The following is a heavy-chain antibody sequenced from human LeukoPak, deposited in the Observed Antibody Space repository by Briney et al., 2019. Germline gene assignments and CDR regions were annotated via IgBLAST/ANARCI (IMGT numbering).Heavy chain of an antibody. D-gene: IGHD3-9*01. V-gene: IGHV4-39*07. CDR3: ARTYYDILTSYQGGFDY. CDR1: GGSISSSSYY. Sequence: SETLSLTCTVSGGSISSSSYYWGWLRQPPGKGLEWIGSIYYSGSTYYNPSLKSRVTISVDTSKNQFSLKLSSVTAADTAVYYCARTYYDILTSYQGGFDYWGQGTLVTVSS. J-gene: IGHJ4*02. CDR2: IYYSGST.